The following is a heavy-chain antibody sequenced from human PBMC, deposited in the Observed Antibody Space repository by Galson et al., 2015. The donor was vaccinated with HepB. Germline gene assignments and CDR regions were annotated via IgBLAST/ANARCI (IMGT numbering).Heavy chain of an antibody. CDR1: GFTFSSYA. V-gene: IGHV3-30*04. D-gene: IGHD6-19*01. CDR3: ARARLRGAVAVAEYFQH. J-gene: IGHJ1*01. CDR2: ISYDGSNK. Sequence: SLRLSCAASGFTFSSYAMHWVRQAPGKGLEWVAVISYDGSNKYYADSVKGRFTISRDNSKNTLYLQMNSLRAEDTAVYYCARARLRGAVAVAEYFQHWGQGTLVTVSS.